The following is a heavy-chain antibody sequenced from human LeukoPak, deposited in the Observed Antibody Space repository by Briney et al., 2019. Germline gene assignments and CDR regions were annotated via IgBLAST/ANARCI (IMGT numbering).Heavy chain of an antibody. D-gene: IGHD6-13*01. V-gene: IGHV3-30*03. CDR2: ISYDGSNK. J-gene: IGHJ4*02. CDR3: ARVRQQLGYFDY. CDR1: GFTFSSYG. Sequence: PGRSLRLSCAASGFTFSSYGMHWVRQAPGKGLEWVAVISYDGSNKYYADSVKGRFTISRDNSKNTLYLQMNSLRAEDTAVYYCARVRQQLGYFDYWGQGTLVTVSS.